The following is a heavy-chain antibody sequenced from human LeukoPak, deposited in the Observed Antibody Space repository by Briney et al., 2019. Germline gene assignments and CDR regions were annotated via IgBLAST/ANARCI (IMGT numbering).Heavy chain of an antibody. Sequence: GGSLRLSCAASGFTFNNYAMNWVRQAPGKGLEWVSVISGSGGTTYYADSVKGRFTISRDSSKNTLYLQMNSLRAEDTAVYYCAKVSGGGLYYDGMDVWGQGTTVTVPS. J-gene: IGHJ6*02. CDR2: ISGSGGTT. CDR3: AKVSGGGLYYDGMDV. CDR1: GFTFNNYA. V-gene: IGHV3-23*01. D-gene: IGHD1-14*01.